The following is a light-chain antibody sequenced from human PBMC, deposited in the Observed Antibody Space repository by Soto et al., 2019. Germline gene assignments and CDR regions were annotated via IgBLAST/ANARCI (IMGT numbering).Light chain of an antibody. V-gene: IGLV2-14*03. Sequence: QSALTQPASVSGSPGQSITVSCTGTSGDIGTYNYVSWYQQHPDKAPKLIIYDVSNRPSGVSNRFSGSKSGNTASLTISGLQAEDEAHYYCSSYTSSNTAIFGRGTKLTVL. CDR2: DVS. CDR3: SSYTSSNTAI. J-gene: IGLJ2*01. CDR1: SGDIGTYNY.